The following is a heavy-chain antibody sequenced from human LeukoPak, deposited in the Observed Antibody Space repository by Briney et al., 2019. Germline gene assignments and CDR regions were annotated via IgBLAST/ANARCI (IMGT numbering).Heavy chain of an antibody. CDR2: FRGSGGST. CDR1: RFTFSSYA. Sequence: GGSLRLSCAASRFTFSSYAMSWVRQAPGKVLEWVSAFRGSGGSTYYAASVKRRFPISRAHSKNTLYLEIDSLRAEHTAVYYCAKDTRIQLSLSAFDTWGQGTMVTVSS. D-gene: IGHD5-18*01. J-gene: IGHJ3*02. CDR3: AKDTRIQLSLSAFDT. V-gene: IGHV3-23*01.